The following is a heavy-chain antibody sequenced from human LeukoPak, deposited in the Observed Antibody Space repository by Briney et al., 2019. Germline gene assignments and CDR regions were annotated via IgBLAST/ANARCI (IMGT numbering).Heavy chain of an antibody. Sequence: PSETLSLTCTVSGGSISSYYGSWIRQPPGKGLEWIGYIYTSGSTNYNPSLKSRVTISVDTSKNQFSLKLSSVTAADTAVYYCARQYCSSTSCSEFDYWGQGTLVTVSS. CDR1: GGSISSYY. CDR2: IYTSGST. J-gene: IGHJ4*02. CDR3: ARQYCSSTSCSEFDY. V-gene: IGHV4-4*09. D-gene: IGHD2-2*01.